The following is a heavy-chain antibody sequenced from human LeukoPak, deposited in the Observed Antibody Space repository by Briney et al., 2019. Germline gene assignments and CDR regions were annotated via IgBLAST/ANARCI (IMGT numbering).Heavy chain of an antibody. Sequence: PGGSLRLSCAVSGITLSNYAMSWVRNAPGKGLEWVAGISESGAATYYADSVKGRFTISRDNSEHTLYLQINSLGADDTAVYFCAKRYCTTAGWYMFASWGQGSLVTVSS. D-gene: IGHD2-8*01. V-gene: IGHV3-23*01. CDR3: AKRYCTTAGWYMFAS. J-gene: IGHJ4*02. CDR1: GITLSNYA. CDR2: ISESGAAT.